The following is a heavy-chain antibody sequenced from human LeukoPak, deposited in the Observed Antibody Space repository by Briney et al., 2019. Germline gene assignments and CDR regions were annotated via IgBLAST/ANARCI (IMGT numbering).Heavy chain of an antibody. D-gene: IGHD1-26*01. Sequence: ASVKVSCKASGYTFTGYYMHWVRQAPGQGLKWMGWINPNSGGTNYAQKFQGRVTMTRDTSISTAYMELSRLRSDDTAVYYCARNGIGSYYGGIDYWGQGTLVTVSS. CDR1: GYTFTGYY. J-gene: IGHJ4*02. CDR2: INPNSGGT. CDR3: ARNGIGSYYGGIDY. V-gene: IGHV1-2*02.